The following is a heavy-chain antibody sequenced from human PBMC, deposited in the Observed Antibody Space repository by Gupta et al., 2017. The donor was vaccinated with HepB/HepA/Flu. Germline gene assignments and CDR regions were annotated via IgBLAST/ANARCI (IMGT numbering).Heavy chain of an antibody. V-gene: IGHV4-4*07. CDR1: GGSMSTYX. J-gene: IGHJ4*02. Sequence: QVQLQESGPGLVKPSETLSLTCTASGGSMSTYXXXXXXQPAGKGLEWIGRIYASGNTNYNPSLKSRVTMSVDTSKNQFSLKVRSVTAADTAVYYCAREQYCGSTICYMIDYWGQGTLVTVSS. CDR2: IYASGNT. D-gene: IGHD2-2*01. CDR3: AREQYCGSTICYMIDY.